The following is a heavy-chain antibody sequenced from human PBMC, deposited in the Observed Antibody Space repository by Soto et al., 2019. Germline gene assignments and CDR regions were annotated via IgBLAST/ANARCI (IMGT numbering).Heavy chain of an antibody. V-gene: IGHV4-28*01. J-gene: IGHJ4*02. D-gene: IGHD2-21*02. CDR1: GYSISSSNW. Sequence: QVQLQESGPGLVKPSDTLSLTCAVSGYSISSSNWWGWIRQPPGKGLEWIGYIYYSGSTYYNPSLQSRVTMSVDTSKNQFSLKLSSVTAVDTAVYYCARSPYCGGDCYSVYFDYWGQGTLVTVSS. CDR2: IYYSGST. CDR3: ARSPYCGGDCYSVYFDY.